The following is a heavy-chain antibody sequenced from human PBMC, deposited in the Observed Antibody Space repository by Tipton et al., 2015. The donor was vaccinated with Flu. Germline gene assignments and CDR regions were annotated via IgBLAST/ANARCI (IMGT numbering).Heavy chain of an antibody. V-gene: IGHV3-48*03. CDR3: ARELPYSSGWYPPRMDV. CDR1: GFTFSKYA. J-gene: IGHJ6*02. D-gene: IGHD6-19*01. CDR2: IDGVGATI. Sequence: SLRLSCTASGFTFSKYAMNWVRQAPGKGLEWVSYIDGVGATIYYADSVKGRFTISRANAKNSLYLQMNSLRAEDTAVYYCARELPYSSGWYPPRMDVWGQGTTVTVSS.